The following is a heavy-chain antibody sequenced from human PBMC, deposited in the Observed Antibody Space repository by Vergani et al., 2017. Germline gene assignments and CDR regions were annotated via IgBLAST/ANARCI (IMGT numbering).Heavy chain of an antibody. V-gene: IGHV4-4*07. CDR3: AREYSSSVGFLAY. D-gene: IGHD6-6*01. CDR2: IYTSEST. Sequence: QVKLQESGPGLVKPSETLALTCIVSGGSISPYYWSWIRQPAGKGLEWIGRIYTSESTNYNPSLKSRVTMSVDTSKNQFSLKLSSVTAAETAVYYCAREYSSSVGFLAYWGQGTLVTVSS. J-gene: IGHJ4*02. CDR1: GGSISPYY.